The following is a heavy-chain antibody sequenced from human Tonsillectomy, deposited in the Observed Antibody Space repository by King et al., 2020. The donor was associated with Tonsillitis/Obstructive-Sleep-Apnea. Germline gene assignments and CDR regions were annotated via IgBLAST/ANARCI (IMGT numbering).Heavy chain of an antibody. CDR3: ARVGTTTIRSFDI. J-gene: IGHJ3*02. CDR1: GFTCRDYY. D-gene: IGHD1-26*01. Sequence: VQLVESGGGLVKPGGSLRLSCAASGFTCRDYYMSWIRQAPGKGLEGVSYISSSSSYINYADSVKGRFTISRDNAKNSLYLQMNSLRAEDTDVYYCARVGTTTIRSFDIWGQGTMVTVSS. CDR2: ISSSSSYI. V-gene: IGHV3-11*05.